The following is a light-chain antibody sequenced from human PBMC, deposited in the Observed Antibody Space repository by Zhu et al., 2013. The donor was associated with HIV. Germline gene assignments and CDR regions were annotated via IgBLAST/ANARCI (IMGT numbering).Light chain of an antibody. CDR1: QSVSTN. Sequence: EIVLTQAPATLSLSPGERATLSCRASQSVSTNLAWYQQKPGQAPRLLIFGASNRATGIPARFSGSGSGTDFTLTISSLEPEDFAVYYCQHRSSWSLTFGGGTKVEIK. J-gene: IGKJ4*01. CDR3: QHRSSWSLT. CDR2: GAS. V-gene: IGKV3-11*01.